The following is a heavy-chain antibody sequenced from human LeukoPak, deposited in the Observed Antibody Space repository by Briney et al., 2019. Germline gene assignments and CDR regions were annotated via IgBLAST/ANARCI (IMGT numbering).Heavy chain of an antibody. J-gene: IGHJ4*02. V-gene: IGHV4-39*01. CDR2: IHYSGST. CDR1: GGSTSSSNYI. D-gene: IGHD2/OR15-2a*01. Sequence: SETLSLTCTVSGGSTSSSNYIWGWIRQPPGEGLEWIGSIHYSGSTYYNPSLKSRVTISVDTSKNLLALNPGSVTAEDTAVYYCARQVSIIIARSFDYWGQGTQVTVSS. CDR3: ARQVSIIIARSFDY.